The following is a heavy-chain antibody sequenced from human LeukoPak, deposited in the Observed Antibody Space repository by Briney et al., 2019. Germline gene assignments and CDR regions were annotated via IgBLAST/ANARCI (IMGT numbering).Heavy chain of an antibody. Sequence: GGSLRLSCAASGFTFSDYYMSWIRQAPGKGLEWVSYISSRGSTIYYADSVKGRFTISRDNAKNSLHLQMNSLRAEDTAVYYCARSLLWYYYYMDVWGKGTTVTVSS. D-gene: IGHD3-16*01. V-gene: IGHV3-11*01. CDR2: ISSRGSTI. CDR3: ARSLLWYYYYMDV. CDR1: GFTFSDYY. J-gene: IGHJ6*03.